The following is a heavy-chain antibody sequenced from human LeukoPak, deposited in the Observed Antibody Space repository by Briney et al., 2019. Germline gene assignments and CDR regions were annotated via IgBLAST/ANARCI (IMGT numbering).Heavy chain of an antibody. CDR2: IYSGGST. V-gene: IGHV3-53*01. D-gene: IGHD6-19*01. CDR3: ARDINIAVAGD. Sequence: PGGSLRLSCAASGFTVSNNYMNWVRQAPGKGLEWVSVIYSGGSTYYADSVKGRFTISRDNSKNTLYLQMNSLRAEDTAVYYCARDINIAVAGDWGQGTLVTVSS. J-gene: IGHJ4*02. CDR1: GFTVSNNY.